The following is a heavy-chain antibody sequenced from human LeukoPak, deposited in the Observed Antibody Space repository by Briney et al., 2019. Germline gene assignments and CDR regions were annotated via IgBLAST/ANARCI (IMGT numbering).Heavy chain of an antibody. CDR3: ATRPFKNYDILTAYYNEMISGDYLDL. D-gene: IGHD3-9*01. CDR1: GFTFSSYW. Sequence: RPGGSLRLSCAASGFTFSSYWMAWVRQAPGKGLEWVASIKEDGSEKNHVDSVKGRFTISRDNAKNSLYLQMNSLRAEDTAVYYCATRPFKNYDILTAYYNEMISGDYLDLWGQGTLVTVSS. CDR2: IKEDGSEK. V-gene: IGHV3-7*01. J-gene: IGHJ4*02.